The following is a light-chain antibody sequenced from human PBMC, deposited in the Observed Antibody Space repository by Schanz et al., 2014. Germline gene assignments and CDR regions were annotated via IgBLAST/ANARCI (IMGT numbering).Light chain of an antibody. V-gene: IGKV3-20*01. CDR2: AAS. Sequence: EIVLTQSPGTLSLSPGERVTLSCRASQTVTSGYLAWYQQKPGQTPRLLIYAASTRAPGIPGRFSGSGSGTDFTLTISRLEPEDFAGYYCQQYCNSPLGTFGQGTEVEIK. CDR1: QTVTSGY. J-gene: IGKJ1*01. CDR3: QQYCNSPLGT.